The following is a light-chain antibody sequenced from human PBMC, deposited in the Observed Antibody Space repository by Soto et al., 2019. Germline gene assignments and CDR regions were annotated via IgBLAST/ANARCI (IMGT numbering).Light chain of an antibody. CDR2: GAS. Sequence: EIVLTQSPGTLSLSPGERATLSCRASQSVTTNYLAWYHQKPGQAPRLLIYGASSRATGIPDRFSGSGSGTYFSVTISRLEPEDFAVYYCQQYGSSPYAFGQGTKVEI. V-gene: IGKV3-20*01. J-gene: IGKJ2*01. CDR3: QQYGSSPYA. CDR1: QSVTTNY.